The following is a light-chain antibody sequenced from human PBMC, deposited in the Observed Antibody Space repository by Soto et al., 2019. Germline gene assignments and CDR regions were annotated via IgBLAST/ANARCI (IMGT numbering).Light chain of an antibody. V-gene: IGLV2-14*01. J-gene: IGLJ1*01. Sequence: QSALTQPASVSGSPGQSITISCTGTSSDVGSYNYVSWYQQHPGKAPQVMIYDVSKRPSGVSYRFSGSQSGNTASLTISGLQADDEADYYCSSYTPSSTYVFGTGTKLTVL. CDR1: SSDVGSYNY. CDR3: SSYTPSSTYV. CDR2: DVS.